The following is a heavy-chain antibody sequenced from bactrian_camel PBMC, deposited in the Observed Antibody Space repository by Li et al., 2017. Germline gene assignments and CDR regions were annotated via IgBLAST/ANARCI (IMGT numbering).Heavy chain of an antibody. J-gene: IGHJ4*01. V-gene: IGHV3S67*01. CDR2: IDSDGNT. D-gene: IGHD5*01. Sequence: VQLVESGGGSVQAGGSLRLSCAPSAYTGSTYCMGWSRQAPGKEREGVAVIDSDGNTNYGDSAKGRFTISRDNGKNTLYLEMKSLKFEDTARYHCVGGVGWNYWSQGTQVTVS. CDR1: AYTGSTYC.